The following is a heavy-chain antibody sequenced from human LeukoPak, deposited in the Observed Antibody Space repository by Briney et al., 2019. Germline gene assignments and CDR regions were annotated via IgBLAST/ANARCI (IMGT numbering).Heavy chain of an antibody. V-gene: IGHV3-7*04. CDR2: IKKDGSEK. J-gene: IGHJ3*02. CDR3: ARYNGALNAFDI. D-gene: IGHD1-1*01. Sequence: SGGSLRLSCAASGFTFSNYWMSWVRQAPGKGLEWVANIKKDGSEKSYVDSVKGRFTISGDNAKNSLYLQMNSLRDEDTAVYYCARYNGALNAFDIWGQGTMVTVSS. CDR1: GFTFSNYW.